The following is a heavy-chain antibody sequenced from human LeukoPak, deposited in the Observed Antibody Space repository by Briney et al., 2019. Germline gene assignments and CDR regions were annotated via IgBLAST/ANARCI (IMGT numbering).Heavy chain of an antibody. CDR1: GFTVSSNY. CDR3: ARDMSSGWYVNYFDY. V-gene: IGHV3-66*01. Sequence: GGSLRLSCAASGFTVSSNYMSWVRQAPGKGLEWVSVIYSGGSTYYADSVKGRFTTSRDNSKNTLYLQMNSLRAEDTAVYYCARDMSSGWYVNYFDYWGQGTLVTVSS. D-gene: IGHD6-19*01. J-gene: IGHJ4*02. CDR2: IYSGGST.